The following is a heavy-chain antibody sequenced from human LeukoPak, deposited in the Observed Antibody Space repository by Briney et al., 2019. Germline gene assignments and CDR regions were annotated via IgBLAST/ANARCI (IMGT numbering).Heavy chain of an antibody. CDR3: AREANSNYPFDY. J-gene: IGHJ4*02. CDR2: IIPILGIA. D-gene: IGHD4-11*01. Sequence: SVKVSCKASGGTFSSYAISWVRQAPGQGLEWMGRIIPILGIANYAQKFQGRVTVTADKSTSTAYMELSSLRSEDTAVYYCAREANSNYPFDYWGQGTLVTVSS. CDR1: GGTFSSYA. V-gene: IGHV1-69*04.